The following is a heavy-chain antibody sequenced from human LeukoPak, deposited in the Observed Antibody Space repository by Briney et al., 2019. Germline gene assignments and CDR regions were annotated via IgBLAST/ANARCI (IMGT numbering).Heavy chain of an antibody. CDR1: VGSISYFY. D-gene: IGHD6-19*01. CDR3: ARLNVGSGWFFDY. CDR2: IYHGGIT. V-gene: IGHV4-59*08. Sequence: SETLSLTCTVSVGSISYFYWGFIRQPPGKGLECVGYIYHGGITNYNPSLESRVSMSADTSKNQFSLRLNSVTAADTAVYYCARLNVGSGWFFDYWGQGTLVTVSS. J-gene: IGHJ4*02.